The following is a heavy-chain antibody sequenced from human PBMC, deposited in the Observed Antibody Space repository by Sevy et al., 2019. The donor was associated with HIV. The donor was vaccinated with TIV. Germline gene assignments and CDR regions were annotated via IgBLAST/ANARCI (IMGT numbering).Heavy chain of an antibody. D-gene: IGHD5-18*01. CDR3: AREALYSYGSSYYYGMDV. V-gene: IGHV5-10-1*01. CDR2: IDPSDSYT. J-gene: IGHJ6*02. Sequence: GESLKISCKGSGYSFTSYWISWVRQMPGKGLEWMGRIDPSDSYTYYSPSFQGHVTISADKSIRTAYLQWSSLKASDTAMYYCAREALYSYGSSYYYGMDVWGQGTTVTVSS. CDR1: GYSFTSYW.